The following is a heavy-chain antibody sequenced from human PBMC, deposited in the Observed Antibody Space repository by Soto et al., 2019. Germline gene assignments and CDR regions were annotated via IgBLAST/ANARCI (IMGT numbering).Heavy chain of an antibody. D-gene: IGHD6-19*01. CDR2: INSDGSRT. J-gene: IGHJ4*02. V-gene: IGHV3-74*01. CDR1: GFTFSSYW. CDR3: ARRGAVAGLHY. Sequence: EVQLVESGGGLVQPGGSLRVSCAASGFTFSSYWMHWVRQAPGKGLVWVSRINSDGSRTSYADSVKGRFTISRDHAKNTLYLQMNSLRAEGTAIYYCARRGAVAGLHYWGQGTLVTVSS.